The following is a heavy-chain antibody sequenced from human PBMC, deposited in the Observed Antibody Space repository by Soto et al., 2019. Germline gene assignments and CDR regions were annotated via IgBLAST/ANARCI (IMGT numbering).Heavy chain of an antibody. J-gene: IGHJ4*02. D-gene: IGHD5-18*01. CDR2: IHPSGST. CDR3: ARGQDAAKVGY. Sequence: SETLSLTCAAYGGSFSGYYCSWIRQPPGKGLEWIREIHPSGSTNYNPPFERRVTMSLDTSKSQCSLKLSSVTAADTAVYYCARGQDAAKVGYCGLGTLVTVSS. CDR1: GGSFSGYY. V-gene: IGHV4-34*01.